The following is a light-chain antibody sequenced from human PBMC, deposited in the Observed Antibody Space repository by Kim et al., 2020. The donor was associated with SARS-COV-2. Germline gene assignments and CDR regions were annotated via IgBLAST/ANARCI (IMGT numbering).Light chain of an antibody. V-gene: IGLV3-9*01. J-gene: IGLJ3*02. CDR3: QVWDSGTWV. CDR2: KDS. CDR1: NIQTKN. Sequence: SYELTQPLSVSVALGQTARLTCGGNNIQTKNVHWYRQKPGQAPVLVMCKDSKRPSGIPERFSGSNSGNTATLTISRAQAGDEADYYCQVWDSGTWVFGGG.